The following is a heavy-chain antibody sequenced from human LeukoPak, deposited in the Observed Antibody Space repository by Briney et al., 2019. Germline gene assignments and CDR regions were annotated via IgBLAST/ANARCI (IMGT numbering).Heavy chain of an antibody. J-gene: IGHJ4*02. CDR1: GFSFSDYY. CDR3: ARYYYDSSGSPFNDY. V-gene: IGHV3-11*01. D-gene: IGHD3-22*01. Sequence: GGSLRLSCAASGFSFSDYYMTWLRQAPGKGLECVSYISSSEKTIYYADSVKGRFTISRDNAKNALYLQMNSLRVEDTAVYYCARYYYDSSGSPFNDYWGQGTLVTVSS. CDR2: ISSSEKTI.